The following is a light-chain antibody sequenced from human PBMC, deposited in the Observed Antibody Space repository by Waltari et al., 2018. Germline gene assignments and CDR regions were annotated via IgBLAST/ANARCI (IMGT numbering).Light chain of an antibody. J-gene: IGLJ3*02. V-gene: IGLV3-1*01. Sequence: SYELTQPPSLSVSPDRTASITCSGAKLGYRYVFWFQQKPHQSPVLVIYQDTKRLSGIPERFSGSNSGNTATLTISGTQAMDEADYYCQVWDSNTAVCAGGTKLTVL. CDR2: QDT. CDR1: KLGYRY. CDR3: QVWDSNTAV.